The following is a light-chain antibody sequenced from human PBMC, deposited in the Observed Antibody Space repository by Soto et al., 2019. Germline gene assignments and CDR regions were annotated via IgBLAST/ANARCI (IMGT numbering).Light chain of an antibody. CDR3: QQANSFPIT. V-gene: IGKV1-12*01. CDR1: QRISSW. CDR2: AAS. Sequence: DIQMTQSPSSVSASVGDRVTITCRASQRISSWLAWYQQKPGEAPKLLIYAASSLQSGVPSRFSGSGSGTEFTLTISSLQPGDFATYYCQQANSFPITFGQGTRLEIK. J-gene: IGKJ5*01.